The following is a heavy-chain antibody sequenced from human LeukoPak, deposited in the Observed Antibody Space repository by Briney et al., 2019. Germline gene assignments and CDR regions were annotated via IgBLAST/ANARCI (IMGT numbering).Heavy chain of an antibody. CDR1: GASVSSGGSS. J-gene: IGHJ5*02. D-gene: IGHD3-10*01. Sequence: SQTLSLTCAVTGASVSSGGSSWAWIRQPPGKGLEWIGYIYHIVNTFYNPSLQSRVTISVDRAKNQVSLRLTSATAADTAVYYCARDSYGLGSNYFDPWGQGTQVTVSS. CDR2: IYHIVNT. V-gene: IGHV4-30-2*01. CDR3: ARDSYGLGSNYFDP.